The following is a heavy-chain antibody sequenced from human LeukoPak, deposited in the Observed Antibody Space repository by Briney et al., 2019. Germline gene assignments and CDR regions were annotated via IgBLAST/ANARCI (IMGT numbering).Heavy chain of an antibody. J-gene: IGHJ3*02. Sequence: SETLSPTCTVSGGSISSYYWSWIRQPPGKGLEWIGYIYYSGSTNYNPSLKSRATISVDTSKNQFSLKLSSVTAADTAVYYCARVGGGGSHPGAFDIWGQGTMVTVSS. CDR3: ARVGGGGSHPGAFDI. CDR1: GGSISSYY. V-gene: IGHV4-59*01. D-gene: IGHD1-26*01. CDR2: IYYSGST.